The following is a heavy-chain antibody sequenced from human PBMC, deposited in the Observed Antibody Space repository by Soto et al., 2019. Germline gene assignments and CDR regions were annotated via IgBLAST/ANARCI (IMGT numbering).Heavy chain of an antibody. CDR1: GGSISSNY. CDR3: ARVVGDSSGWTGWFDP. V-gene: IGHV4-59*12. Sequence: PSETLSLTCTVSGGSISSNYWSWIRQPPGKGLEWIGYIYDRGSTNYNPSLKRRVTISLDTSKNQFSLKLTSVTAADTAVYYCARVVGDSSGWTGWFDPWGQGTLVTVSS. J-gene: IGHJ5*02. D-gene: IGHD6-19*01. CDR2: IYDRGST.